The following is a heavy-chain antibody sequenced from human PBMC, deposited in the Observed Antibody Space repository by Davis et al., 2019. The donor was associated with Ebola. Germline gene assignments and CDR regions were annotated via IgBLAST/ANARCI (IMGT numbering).Heavy chain of an antibody. J-gene: IGHJ6*03. CDR1: GGSISSSSYY. CDR3: ARGTAPPIYDFWSGYNYYYYMDV. D-gene: IGHD3-3*01. V-gene: IGHV4-39*07. Sequence: PSETLSLTCTVSGGSISSSSYYWGWIRQPPGKGLEWIGSIYYSGSTYYNPSLKSRVTISVDTSKNQFSLKLSSVTAADTAVYYCARGTAPPIYDFWSGYNYYYYMDVWGKGTTVTVSS. CDR2: IYYSGST.